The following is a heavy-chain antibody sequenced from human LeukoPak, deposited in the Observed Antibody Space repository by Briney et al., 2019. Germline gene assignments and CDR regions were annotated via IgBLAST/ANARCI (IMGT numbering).Heavy chain of an antibody. CDR1: GFSLSTSGMC. CDR3: ARILTPTGLHDY. Sequence: ESGPALVKPTQTLTLTCTFSGFSLSTSGMCVSWIRQPPGKALEWLARIDWDDDKYYSTSLKTRLTISKDTSKNQVVLTMTNMDPVDTATYYCARILTPTGLHDYWGQGTLVTVSS. V-gene: IGHV2-70*11. J-gene: IGHJ4*02. CDR2: IDWDDDK. D-gene: IGHD1-14*01.